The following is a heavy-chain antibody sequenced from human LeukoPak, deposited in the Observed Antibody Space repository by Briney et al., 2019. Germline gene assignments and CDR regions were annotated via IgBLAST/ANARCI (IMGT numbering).Heavy chain of an antibody. Sequence: PGGSLRLSCAASGFTVSSNYMSWVRQAPGKGLEWVSVIYSGGSTYYADSVKGRFTISRDNSKNTLYLQMNSLRAEDTAVYYCARSPQQLDGAFDIWGQGTMVTVSS. J-gene: IGHJ3*02. CDR2: IYSGGST. CDR1: GFTVSSNY. D-gene: IGHD6-13*01. CDR3: ARSPQQLDGAFDI. V-gene: IGHV3-53*01.